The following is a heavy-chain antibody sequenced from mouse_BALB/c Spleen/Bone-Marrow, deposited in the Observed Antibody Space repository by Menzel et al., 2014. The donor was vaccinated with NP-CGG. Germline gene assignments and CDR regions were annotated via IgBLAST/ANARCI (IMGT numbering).Heavy chain of an antibody. CDR2: IWAGGST. J-gene: IGHJ4*01. CDR1: GFSLTTYG. D-gene: IGHD1-1*01. Sequence: QVQLQQSGPGLVAPSQSLSITCTVSGFSLTTYGVHWVRQPPGKVLEWLGVIWAGGSTNYNSALMSRLSISKDNSKSQVFLKMNSLQTDDTAMYYCARGSYYEGAMDYWGQGTSVTVSS. CDR3: ARGSYYEGAMDY. V-gene: IGHV2-9*02.